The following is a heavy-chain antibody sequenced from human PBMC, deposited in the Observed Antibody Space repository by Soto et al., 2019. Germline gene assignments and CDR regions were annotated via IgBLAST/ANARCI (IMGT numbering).Heavy chain of an antibody. J-gene: IGHJ5*02. CDR2: IYHSGTT. D-gene: IGHD2-15*01. CDR3: ARSLYKMTKGYCSGGSCPGWFDP. CDR1: GDSITSIYH. V-gene: IGHV4-38-2*01. Sequence: SETLSLTCAVSGDSITSIYHWAWIRQPPGRGLEWVASIYHSGTTYYNPSLKSRVTISVDTSKNQFSLKLSSVTAADTAVYYCARSLYKMTKGYCSGGSCPGWFDPWGQGTLVTVSS.